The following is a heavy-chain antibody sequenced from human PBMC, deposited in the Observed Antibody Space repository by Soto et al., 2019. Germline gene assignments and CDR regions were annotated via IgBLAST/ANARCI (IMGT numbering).Heavy chain of an antibody. V-gene: IGHV3-9*01. CDR2: ISWNSGSI. Sequence: GGSLRLSCAASGFTFDDYAMHWVRQAPGKGLEWVSGISWNSGSIGYADSVKGRFTISRDNAKNSLYLQMNSLRAEDTALYYCANGDRFLEWSDFPLGSRAAFDIWGQGTMVTVSS. J-gene: IGHJ3*02. CDR3: ANGDRFLEWSDFPLGSRAAFDI. D-gene: IGHD3-3*01. CDR1: GFTFDDYA.